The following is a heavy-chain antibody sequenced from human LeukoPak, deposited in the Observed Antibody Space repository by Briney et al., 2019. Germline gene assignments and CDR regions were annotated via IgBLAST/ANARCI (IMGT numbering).Heavy chain of an antibody. J-gene: IGHJ4*02. CDR1: GFTFSSYS. Sequence: GGSLRLSCAASGFTFSSYSMNWVRQAPGKGLEWVSSISSSSSYIYYADSVKGRFTISRDNVKNSLYLQMNSLRAEDTAVYYCARDVWNDVGGFDYWGQGTLVTVSS. V-gene: IGHV3-21*01. CDR3: ARDVWNDVGGFDY. D-gene: IGHD1-1*01. CDR2: ISSSSSYI.